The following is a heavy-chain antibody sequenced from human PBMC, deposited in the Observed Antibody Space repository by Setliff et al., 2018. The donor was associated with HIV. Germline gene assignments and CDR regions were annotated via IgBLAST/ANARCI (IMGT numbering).Heavy chain of an antibody. Sequence: GGSLRLSCAASGFIFSTYWMHWVRQAPGKGLVWVSRINSDGSGTIYADSVKGRFTISRDNAENTLYLQMNSLRTEDTAVYYCAKDRVAVAGTGPEYFQHWGQGTLVTVSS. J-gene: IGHJ1*01. CDR1: GFIFSTYW. CDR2: INSDGSGT. CDR3: AKDRVAVAGTGPEYFQH. V-gene: IGHV3-74*01. D-gene: IGHD6-19*01.